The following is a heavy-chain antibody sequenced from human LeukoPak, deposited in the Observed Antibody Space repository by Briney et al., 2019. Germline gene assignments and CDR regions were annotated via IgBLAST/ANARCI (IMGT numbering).Heavy chain of an antibody. J-gene: IGHJ6*02. CDR1: GESSSGYY. CDR2: INHSRST. V-gene: IGHV4-34*01. Sequence: PSETLSLTCAVYGESSSGYYWSWIRQPPGKGLEWLGEINHSRSTNFNPSLKSRVTVSVDTSKKQFSLKLRSVTAADTAVYYCAGYFGYYYYGMDVWGQGTTVTVSS. CDR3: AGYFGYYYYGMDV. D-gene: IGHD3-9*01.